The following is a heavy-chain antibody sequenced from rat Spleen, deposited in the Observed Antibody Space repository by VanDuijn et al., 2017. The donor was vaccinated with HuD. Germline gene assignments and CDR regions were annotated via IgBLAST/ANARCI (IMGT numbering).Heavy chain of an antibody. J-gene: IGHJ3*01. Sequence: EVQLQESGPGLVKPSQSLSLTCSVTNYSITSNYWGWIRKLPGNKMEWMGYISYSGSTSYNPSLKSRISITRDTSKNQFFLQLNSVTTEDTATYYCARYIGDNSGFAYWGQGTLVTVSS. CDR2: ISYSGST. CDR1: NYSITSNY. V-gene: IGHV3-1*01. CDR3: ARYIGDNSGFAY. D-gene: IGHD4-3*01.